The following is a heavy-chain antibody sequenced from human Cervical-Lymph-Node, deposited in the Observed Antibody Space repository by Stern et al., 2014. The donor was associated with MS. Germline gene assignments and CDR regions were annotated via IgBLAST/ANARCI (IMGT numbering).Heavy chain of an antibody. D-gene: IGHD6-13*01. CDR3: ARALQLKSGHNWFDP. J-gene: IGHJ5*02. V-gene: IGHV3-33*01. CDR2: IWVDGRNK. CDR1: GFTFSNYG. Sequence: MQLVESGGGVVQPGRSQRLSCAASGFTFSNYGKHWARQSPGKGLEWGAFIWVDGRNKKYAEYVKGRLTLSQDNFTNTLYLQMNSLRAEDTAVYYCARALQLKSGHNWFDPWGQGTLVTVSS.